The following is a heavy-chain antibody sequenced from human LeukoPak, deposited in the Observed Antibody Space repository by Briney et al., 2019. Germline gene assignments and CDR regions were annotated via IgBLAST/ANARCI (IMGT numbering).Heavy chain of an antibody. J-gene: IGHJ6*04. CDR2: IYYSGST. Sequence: SETLSLTCTVYGGSISSGDYYWSWIRQPPGKGLEWIGYIYYSGSTYYNPSLKSRVSISVDTSKNQFSLKLSSVTAADTAVYYCVRVVSSGYSRMDVWGKGTTVTVSS. V-gene: IGHV4-30-4*08. CDR1: GGSISSGDYY. D-gene: IGHD3-22*01. CDR3: VRVVSSGYSRMDV.